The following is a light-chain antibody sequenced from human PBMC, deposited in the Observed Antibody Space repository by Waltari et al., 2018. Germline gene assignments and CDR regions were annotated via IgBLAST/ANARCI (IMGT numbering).Light chain of an antibody. CDR3: QQYSSSVMYT. CDR1: QSVSRGR. CDR2: AAS. Sequence: RARQSVSRGRLAWDQHKPGQAPRLLMDAASTRATGIPDRFSGSGSGTDFSLSISRVEPEDFAVYYCQQYSSSVMYTFGQGTKLGIK. J-gene: IGKJ2*01. V-gene: IGKV3-20*01.